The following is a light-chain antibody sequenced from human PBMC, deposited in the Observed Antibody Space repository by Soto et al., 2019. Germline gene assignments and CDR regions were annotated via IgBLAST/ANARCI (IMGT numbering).Light chain of an antibody. CDR3: ISYSGSNNPA. CDR2: NVN. Sequence: QSVLTQPPSASGSPGQSVAISCSGTSSDVGGYNYVSWYQQHPGKAPKLMIYNVNQRPSGVPDRFSGSKSGNTASLTVSGLQAEDEADYYCISYSGSNNPAFGGGTKLTVL. J-gene: IGLJ2*01. CDR1: SSDVGGYNY. V-gene: IGLV2-8*01.